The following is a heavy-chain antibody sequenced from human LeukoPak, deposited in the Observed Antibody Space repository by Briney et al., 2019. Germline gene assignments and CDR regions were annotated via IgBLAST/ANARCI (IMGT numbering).Heavy chain of an antibody. Sequence: SETLSLTCTVSGGSISSGGYYWSWIRQHPGKGLEWIGYIYYSGSTYYNPSLKSRVTISVDTSKNQFSLKLSSVTAADTAVYYCARVCVTMVRGVPSGMDVWGQGTTVTVSS. CDR3: ARVCVTMVRGVPSGMDV. CDR2: IYYSGST. D-gene: IGHD3-10*01. J-gene: IGHJ6*02. V-gene: IGHV4-31*03. CDR1: GGSISSGGYY.